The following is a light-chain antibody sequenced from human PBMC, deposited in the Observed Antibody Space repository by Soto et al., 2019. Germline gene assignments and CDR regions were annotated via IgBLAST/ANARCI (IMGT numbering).Light chain of an antibody. J-gene: IGLJ3*02. CDR2: DVS. V-gene: IGLV2-14*01. CDR3: SSYTSSSTLWV. CDR1: SSDVGGYNY. Sequence: QSALTQPASVSGSPGQSVTISCTGSSSDVGGYNYVYWYQQHPGKAPKLMIYDVSNRPSGVSNRFSGSKSGNTASLTISGRQAEDEADYYCSSYTSSSTLWVFGGGTKLTVL.